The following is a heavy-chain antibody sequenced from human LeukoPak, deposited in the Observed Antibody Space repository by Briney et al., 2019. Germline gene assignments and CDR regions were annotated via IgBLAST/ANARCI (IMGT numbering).Heavy chain of an antibody. Sequence: PGGSLRLSCAASGFTFDDYAMHWVRQAPGKGLEWVSLISGDGGSTYYADSVKGRFTISRDNSKNTLYLQMNSLRAEDTAVYYCAKDLSDYGDYGPGDYWGQGTLVTVSS. CDR1: GFTFDDYA. CDR3: AKDLSDYGDYGPGDY. J-gene: IGHJ4*02. D-gene: IGHD4-17*01. V-gene: IGHV3-43*02. CDR2: ISGDGGST.